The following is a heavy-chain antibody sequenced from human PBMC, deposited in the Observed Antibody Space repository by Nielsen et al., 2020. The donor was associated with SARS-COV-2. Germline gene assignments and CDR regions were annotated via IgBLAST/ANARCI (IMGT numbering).Heavy chain of an antibody. CDR3: ARRSSSSWYTPYYYYGMDV. J-gene: IGHJ6*02. CDR1: GYTFTSYG. CDR2: ISAYNGNT. V-gene: IGHV1-18*01. D-gene: IGHD6-13*01. Sequence: ALVKVSCKASGYTFTSYGISWVRQAPGQGLEWMGWISAYNGNTNYAQKLQGRVTMTTDTSTSTAYMELRSLRSDDTAVYYCARRSSSSWYTPYYYYGMDVWGQGTTVTVSS.